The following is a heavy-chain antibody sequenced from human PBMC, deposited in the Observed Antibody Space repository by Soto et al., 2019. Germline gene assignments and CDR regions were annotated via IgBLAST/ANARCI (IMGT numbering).Heavy chain of an antibody. D-gene: IGHD6-19*01. CDR1: GFTVSSYG. Sequence: PGGPLRLSCAASGFTVSSYGMHWVRQAPGKGLEWVAVIWYDGSNKYYADSVKGRFTISRDNSKNTLYLQMNSLRAEDTAVYYCARDAQWLDSRFDYWGQGTLVTVSS. J-gene: IGHJ4*02. CDR2: IWYDGSNK. V-gene: IGHV3-33*08. CDR3: ARDAQWLDSRFDY.